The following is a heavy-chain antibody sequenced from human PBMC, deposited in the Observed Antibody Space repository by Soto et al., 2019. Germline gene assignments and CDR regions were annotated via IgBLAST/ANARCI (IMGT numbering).Heavy chain of an antibody. D-gene: IGHD3-10*02. CDR1: AFTFSNYW. V-gene: IGHV3-7*04. Sequence: PWGSLRLSCAASAFTFSNYWMSWVRQAPGKGLEWVATMKQDGRETYYVDSVKGRFTISRDNAKNSLYLQMNCLRAEDTAVYYCARGGNVPFDIWGPGTMVTVSS. J-gene: IGHJ3*02. CDR3: ARGGNVPFDI. CDR2: MKQDGRET.